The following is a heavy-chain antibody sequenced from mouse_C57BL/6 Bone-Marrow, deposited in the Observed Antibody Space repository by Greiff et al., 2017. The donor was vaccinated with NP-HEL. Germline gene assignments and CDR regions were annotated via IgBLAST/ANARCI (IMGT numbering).Heavy chain of an antibody. CDR2: IDPSDSYT. CDR1: GYTFTSYW. Sequence: QVQLQQPGAELVMPGASVKLSCKASGYTFTSYWMHWVKQRPGQSLEWIGEIDPSDSYTNYNQKFKGKSTLTVDKSSSTAYMQLSSLTSEDSAVYYCARGEYYFDYWGQGTTLTVSS. CDR3: ARGEYYFDY. V-gene: IGHV1-69*01. J-gene: IGHJ2*01.